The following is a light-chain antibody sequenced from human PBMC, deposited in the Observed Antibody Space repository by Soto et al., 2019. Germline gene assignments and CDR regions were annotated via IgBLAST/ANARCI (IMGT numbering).Light chain of an antibody. CDR1: SSDVGGYDY. Sequence: QSVLTQPASVSGSPGQSITISCTGTSSDVGGYDYVTWYQHHPGKAPKLMIYDVSNRPSGVSNRFSGSKSGNTASLTISGLQAEDEADYYCSSYTTSSTPVFGGGTKVTVL. V-gene: IGLV2-14*03. J-gene: IGLJ2*01. CDR2: DVS. CDR3: SSYTTSSTPV.